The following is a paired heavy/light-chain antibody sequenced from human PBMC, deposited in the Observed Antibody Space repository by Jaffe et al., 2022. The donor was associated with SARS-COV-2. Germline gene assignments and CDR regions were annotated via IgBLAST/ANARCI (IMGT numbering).Heavy chain of an antibody. Sequence: QVQLQQWGTRLLKPSETLSLTCAVYGGSFSGYYWSWIRQPPGKGLEWIGEINHSGSTNYNPSLKSRVTISVDTSKNQFSLKLSSVTAADTAVYYCARSGALAMTSPKGGYYMDVWGKGTTVTVSS. CDR1: GGSFSGYY. CDR2: INHSGST. CDR3: ARSGALAMTSPKGGYYMDV. J-gene: IGHJ6*03. V-gene: IGHV4-34*01. D-gene: IGHD3-10*01.
Light chain of an antibody. Sequence: QSALTQPASVSGSPGQSITISCTGTSSDVGGYNYVSWYQQHPGKAPKLMIYDVSNRPSGVSSRFSGSKSGNTASLTISGLQAEDEADYYCSSYTSSSTRVFGGGTKLTVL. J-gene: IGLJ2*01. CDR1: SSDVGGYNY. V-gene: IGLV2-14*01. CDR2: DVS. CDR3: SSYTSSSTRV.